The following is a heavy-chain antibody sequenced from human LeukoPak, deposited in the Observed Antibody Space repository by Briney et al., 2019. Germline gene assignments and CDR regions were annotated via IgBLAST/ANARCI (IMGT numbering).Heavy chain of an antibody. CDR3: ARDQTGTDY. V-gene: IGHV3-21*01. CDR2: ISSSSSYI. D-gene: IGHD3-10*01. Sequence: PGGSLRLPCAASGLTFSSYSMNWVRQAPGKGLEWVSSISSSSSYIYYADSLKGRFTISRDNAKNSLYLQMNSLRAEDTAVYYCARDQTGTDYWGQGTLVTVSS. CDR1: GLTFSSYS. J-gene: IGHJ4*02.